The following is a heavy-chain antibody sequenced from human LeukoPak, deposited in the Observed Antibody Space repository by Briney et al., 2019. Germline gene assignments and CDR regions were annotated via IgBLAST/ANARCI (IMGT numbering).Heavy chain of an antibody. V-gene: IGHV3-30*04. CDR2: ISYDGSNK. Sequence: GGSLRLSCAASGFTFSSYAMHWVRQAPGKGLEWVAVISYDGSNKYYADSVKGRFTISRDNSKNTLYLQMNSLRAEDTAVYYCARTDEELQWLVYSSFPPYFDYWGQGTLVTVSS. CDR3: ARTDEELQWLVYSSFPPYFDY. CDR1: GFTFSSYA. D-gene: IGHD6-19*01. J-gene: IGHJ4*02.